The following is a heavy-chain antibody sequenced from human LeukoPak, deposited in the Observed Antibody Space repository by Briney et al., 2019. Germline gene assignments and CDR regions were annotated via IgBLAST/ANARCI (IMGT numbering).Heavy chain of an antibody. CDR3: ARGRSNYYGMDV. V-gene: IGHV4-59*01. Sequence: PSETLSLTCSVSDGSINSYYWNWIRRPPGKGLEWVGYIYYNGNTNYSPSLKSRVTMSVDTSKNLFSLKVSSVTAADTAVYYCARGRSNYYGMDVWGQGTTVTVSS. J-gene: IGHJ6*02. D-gene: IGHD1-26*01. CDR2: IYYNGNT. CDR1: DGSINSYY.